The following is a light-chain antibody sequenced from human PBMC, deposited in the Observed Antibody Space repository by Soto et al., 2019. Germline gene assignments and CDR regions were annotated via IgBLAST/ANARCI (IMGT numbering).Light chain of an antibody. Sequence: TQMTQSPSTLSASVGDSVSITCRASRDIGTWLAWFQQKPGRAPNLLIYRASTLARGVPSRFSGSGSGTEFTRTISSLQPDDLATYYCHRHETYPLAFGGGTKVDI. J-gene: IGKJ4*01. CDR3: HRHETYPLA. CDR1: RDIGTW. V-gene: IGKV1-5*03. CDR2: RAS.